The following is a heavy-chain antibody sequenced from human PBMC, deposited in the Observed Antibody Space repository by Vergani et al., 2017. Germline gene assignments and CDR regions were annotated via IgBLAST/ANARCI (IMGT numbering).Heavy chain of an antibody. V-gene: IGHV3-30*02. CDR1: GFTFSSYG. CDR3: ASPDESYGYGGGGY. J-gene: IGHJ4*02. CDR2: IRYDGSNK. D-gene: IGHD5-18*01. Sequence: QVQLVESGGGVVQPGGSLRLSCAASGFTFSSYGMHWVRQAPGKGLEWVAFIRYDGSNKYYADSVKGRFTISRDNSKNTLYLQMNSLRSEDTAVYYCASPDESYGYGGGGYWGQGTLVTVSS.